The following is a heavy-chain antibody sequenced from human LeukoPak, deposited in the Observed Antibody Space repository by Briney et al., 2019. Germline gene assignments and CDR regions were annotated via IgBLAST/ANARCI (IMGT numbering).Heavy chain of an antibody. J-gene: IGHJ4*02. D-gene: IGHD1-26*01. CDR3: ATSIVGATTLSY. Sequence: ASVKVSCKASGYTFTGYYMHWVRQAPGQGLEWMGWINPNSGGTNYAQKFQGRVTMTRDTSISTAYMELSRLRSDDTAVYYCATSIVGATTLSYWGQGTLVTVSS. V-gene: IGHV1-2*02. CDR1: GYTFTGYY. CDR2: INPNSGGT.